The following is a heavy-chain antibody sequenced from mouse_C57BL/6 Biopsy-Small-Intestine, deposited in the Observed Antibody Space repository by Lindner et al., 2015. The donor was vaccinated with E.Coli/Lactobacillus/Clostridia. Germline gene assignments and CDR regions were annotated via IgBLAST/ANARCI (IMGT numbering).Heavy chain of an antibody. CDR1: GYSITSDY. CDR2: ISYSGST. Sequence: VQLQESGPGLAKPSQTPSLTCSVTGYSITSDYWSWIRKFPGNKLEYMGYISYSGSTYYNPSLKSRISITRDTPKNQYYLQLNSVTTEDTATYYCARYSRYGSSPLYWYFDVWGTGTTVTVSS. V-gene: IGHV3-8*01. CDR3: ARYSRYGSSPLYWYFDV. J-gene: IGHJ1*03. D-gene: IGHD1-1*01.